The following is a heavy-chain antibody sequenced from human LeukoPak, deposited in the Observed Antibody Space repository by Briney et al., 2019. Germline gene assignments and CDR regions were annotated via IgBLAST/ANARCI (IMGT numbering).Heavy chain of an antibody. CDR1: GFTFSSYW. D-gene: IGHD1-26*01. V-gene: IGHV3-74*01. CDR2: ISSDGSST. CDR3: ARTTGSKNAFDI. Sequence: GGSLRLSCAASGFTFSSYWMHWVRQAPGKGLVWVSRISSDGSSTSYAGSVKGRFTISRDNAKNTLYLQMNSLRAEDTAVYHCARTTGSKNAFDIWGQGTIVTVSS. J-gene: IGHJ3*02.